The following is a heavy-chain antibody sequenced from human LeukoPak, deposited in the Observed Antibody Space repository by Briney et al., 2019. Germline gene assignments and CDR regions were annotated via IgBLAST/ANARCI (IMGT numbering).Heavy chain of an antibody. J-gene: IGHJ3*02. CDR1: GGTFSSYA. CDR3: ARGWSGYLHDAFDI. CDR2: IIPIFGTA. D-gene: IGHD3-3*01. Sequence: SVKVSCKASGGTFSSYAISWVRRAPGQGLELMGGIIPIFGTANYAQKFQGRVTITADESTSTAYMELSSLRSEDTAVYYCARGWSGYLHDAFDIWGQGTMVTVSS. V-gene: IGHV1-69*01.